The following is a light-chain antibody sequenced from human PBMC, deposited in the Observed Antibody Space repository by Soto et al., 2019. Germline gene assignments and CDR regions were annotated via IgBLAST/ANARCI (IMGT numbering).Light chain of an antibody. CDR1: QSISNH. CDR2: AAS. CDR3: QQLNSYPRT. Sequence: DIQMTQSPSSLSASVEDRVIITCRASQSISNHLNWYQQKPGKAPKLLIFAASSLQSGVPSRFSGSRSGTDFTLTISSLQPEDFATYYCQQLNSYPRTFGGGTKVDIK. V-gene: IGKV1-39*01. J-gene: IGKJ4*01.